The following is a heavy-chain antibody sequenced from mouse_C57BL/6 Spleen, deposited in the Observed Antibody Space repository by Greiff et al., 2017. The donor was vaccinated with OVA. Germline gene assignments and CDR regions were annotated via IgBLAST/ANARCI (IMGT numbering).Heavy chain of an antibody. CDR2: ISYDGSN. Sequence: EVKLQESGPGLVKPSQSLSLTCSVTGYSITSGYYWNWLRQFPGNKLEWMGYISYDGSNNYNPSLKNRISITRDTSKNQFFLKLNSVTTEDTATYYCARNYDYAMDYWGQGTSVTVSS. D-gene: IGHD1-1*01. V-gene: IGHV3-6*01. CDR1: GYSITSGYY. CDR3: ARNYDYAMDY. J-gene: IGHJ4*01.